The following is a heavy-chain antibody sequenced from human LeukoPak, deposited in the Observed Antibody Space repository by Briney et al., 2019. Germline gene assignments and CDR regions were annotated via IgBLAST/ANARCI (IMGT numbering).Heavy chain of an antibody. CDR3: ARGRPHGNDY. CDR1: GFTFSSYW. D-gene: IGHD4-23*01. Sequence: GGSLRLSCAASGFTFSSYWMNWVRQAPGKGLVWVSRIASDGSSTTYADSVKGRFSISRDNAKNTLYLQMNSLSVEDTAVYYCARGRPHGNDYWGQGTLVTVSS. J-gene: IGHJ4*02. CDR2: IASDGSST. V-gene: IGHV3-74*01.